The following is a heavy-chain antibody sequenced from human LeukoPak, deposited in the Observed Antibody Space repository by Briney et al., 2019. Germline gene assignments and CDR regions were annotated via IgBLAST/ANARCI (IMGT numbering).Heavy chain of an antibody. CDR1: GYSISSGYY. CDR3: AREEEDIVVVVAATEEIIAFDI. V-gene: IGHV4-38-2*02. J-gene: IGHJ3*02. CDR2: IYHSWST. Sequence: SETLSLTCTVSGYSISSGYYWGWIRQPPGKGLEWIGSIYHSWSTYYNPSLKSRVTISVDTSKNQFSLKLSSVTAADTAVYYCAREEEDIVVVVAATEEIIAFDIWGQGTMVTVSS. D-gene: IGHD2-15*01.